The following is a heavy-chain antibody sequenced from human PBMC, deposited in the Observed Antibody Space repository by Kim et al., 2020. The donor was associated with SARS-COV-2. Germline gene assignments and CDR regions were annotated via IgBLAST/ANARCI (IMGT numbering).Heavy chain of an antibody. J-gene: IGHJ5*02. D-gene: IGHD3-16*02. CDR3: TTDRGYDYVWGSYRYTARS. CDR1: GFTFSNAW. V-gene: IGHV3-15*01. CDR2: IKSKTDGGTT. Sequence: GGSLRLSCAASGFTFSNAWMSWVRQAPGKGLEWVGRIKSKTDGGTTDYAAPVKGRFTISRDDSKNTLYLQMNSLKTEDTAVYYCTTDRGYDYVWGSYRYTARSWGQGTLVTVSS.